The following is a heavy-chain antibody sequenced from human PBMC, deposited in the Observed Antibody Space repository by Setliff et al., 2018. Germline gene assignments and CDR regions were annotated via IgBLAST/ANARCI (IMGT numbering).Heavy chain of an antibody. Sequence: ASVKVSCKGSGGKYAVGWVRQAPGQGLECMGRINPNNGGTNYAQKFQGRVTLTRDTSITTVYMELSTLTTDDTALYYCVRGQGPRTVVAIPFDHWGQGTLVTVSS. J-gene: IGHJ4*02. D-gene: IGHD3-22*01. CDR3: VRGQGPRTVVAIPFDH. CDR2: INPNNGGT. V-gene: IGHV1-2*06. CDR1: GGKYAVG.